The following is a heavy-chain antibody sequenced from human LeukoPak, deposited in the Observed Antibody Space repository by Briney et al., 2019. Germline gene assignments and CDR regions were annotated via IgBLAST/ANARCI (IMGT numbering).Heavy chain of an antibody. J-gene: IGHJ6*02. CDR3: ARDAGFRSPRHYYYGMDV. Sequence: GASVKVSCKASGATFSSYTISWVRQAPGQGLEWMGRIIPILGIANYAQKFQGRVTITADKSTSTAYMELSSLRSEDTAVYYCARDAGFRSPRHYYYGMDVWGQGTTVTVSS. V-gene: IGHV1-69*04. CDR2: IIPILGIA. CDR1: GATFSSYT.